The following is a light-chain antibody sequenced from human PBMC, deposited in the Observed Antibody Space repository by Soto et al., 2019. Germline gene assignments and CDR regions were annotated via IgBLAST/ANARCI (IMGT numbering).Light chain of an antibody. J-gene: IGKJ5*01. CDR3: QQYNNWPIT. Sequence: DIQMTQSPSTLSASVGDRVTITCRASQSISSWLAWYQQKPGKAPKLLIYKASTLKSGVPSRFSGSGSGTEFTLTISSLQSEDFAVYYCQQYNNWPITFGQGTRLEIK. CDR1: QSISSW. CDR2: KAS. V-gene: IGKV1-5*03.